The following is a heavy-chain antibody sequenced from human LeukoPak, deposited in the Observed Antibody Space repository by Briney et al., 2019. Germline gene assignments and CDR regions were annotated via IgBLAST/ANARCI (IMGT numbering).Heavy chain of an antibody. D-gene: IGHD4-17*01. CDR3: ARARYGDYAVDY. CDR2: ISSSSSYT. Sequence: GGSLRLSCAASGFTVSDYYMSWIRQAPGKGLEWVSYISSSSSYTNYADSVKGRFTISRDNAKNSLYLQMNSLRAEDTAVYYCARARYGDYAVDYWGQGTLVTVSS. J-gene: IGHJ4*02. CDR1: GFTVSDYY. V-gene: IGHV3-11*06.